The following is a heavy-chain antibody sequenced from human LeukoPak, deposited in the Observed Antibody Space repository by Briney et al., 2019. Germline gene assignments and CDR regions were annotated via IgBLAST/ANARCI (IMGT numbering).Heavy chain of an antibody. J-gene: IGHJ6*03. Sequence: PSETLSLTCAVYGGSLSGYYWSWIRQPPGKGLEWIGEINHSGSTNYNPSLKSRVTISVDTSKNQFSLKLSSVTAADTAVYYCARGDSSGWRYYYYYYMDVWGKGTTVTVSS. CDR3: ARGDSSGWRYYYYYYMDV. CDR1: GGSLSGYY. CDR2: INHSGST. V-gene: IGHV4-34*01. D-gene: IGHD6-19*01.